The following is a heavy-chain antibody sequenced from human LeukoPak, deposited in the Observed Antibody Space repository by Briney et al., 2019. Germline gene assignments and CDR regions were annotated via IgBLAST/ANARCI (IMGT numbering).Heavy chain of an antibody. J-gene: IGHJ5*02. CDR3: ARESSRIHGNWFDP. V-gene: IGHV3-21*01. Sequence: PGGSLRLSRAASGFTFSSYSMNWVRQAPGKGLEWVSSISSSSSYIYYADSVKGRFTISRDNAKNSLYLQMNSLRAEDTAVYYCARESSRIHGNWFDPWGQGTLVTVSS. CDR1: GFTFSSYS. CDR2: ISSSSSYI. D-gene: IGHD5-18*01.